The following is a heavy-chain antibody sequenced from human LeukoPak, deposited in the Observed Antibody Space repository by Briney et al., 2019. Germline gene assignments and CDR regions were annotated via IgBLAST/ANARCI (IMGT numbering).Heavy chain of an antibody. J-gene: IGHJ4*02. CDR2: INQDGSIR. D-gene: IGHD2-2*01. V-gene: IGHV3-7*01. Sequence: GGSLRLSCAASGFMFSSYWMTWVRQAPGKGLEWVANINQDGSIRYYVGSVQGRFTISRANAKNSLYLQMYSLRAEDTAVYYCARTNAWHPGDYWGQGTLVTVSS. CDR3: ARTNAWHPGDY. CDR1: GFMFSSYW.